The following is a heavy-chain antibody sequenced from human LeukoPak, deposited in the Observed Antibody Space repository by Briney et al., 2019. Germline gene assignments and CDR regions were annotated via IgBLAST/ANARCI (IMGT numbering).Heavy chain of an antibody. CDR2: IYHSGST. CDR1: GYSISSGYY. CDR3: ARPRTSYYYDSSGYSPKYYFDY. V-gene: IGHV4-38-2*02. J-gene: IGHJ4*02. Sequence: SETLSLTCTVSGYSISSGYYWGWIRQPPGKGLEWIGSIYHSGSTNYNPSLKSRVTISVDTSKNLFSLKLSSVTAADTAVYYCARPRTSYYYDSSGYSPKYYFDYWGQGTLVTVSS. D-gene: IGHD3-22*01.